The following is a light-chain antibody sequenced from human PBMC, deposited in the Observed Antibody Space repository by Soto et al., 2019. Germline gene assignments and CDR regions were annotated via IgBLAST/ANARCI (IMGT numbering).Light chain of an antibody. CDR1: SSNIGSET. V-gene: IGLV1-44*01. J-gene: IGLJ3*02. CDR3: ATWDDSLKVWV. Sequence: QSVLTQPPSASGTPGQRVTISCSGSSSNIGSETVNWYQQVPGTAPKLLIYANNKPPSGVPDRFSVSKSGTSASLVTGGLQAEDEEDYYCATWDDSLKVWVFGGGTKLTGL. CDR2: ANN.